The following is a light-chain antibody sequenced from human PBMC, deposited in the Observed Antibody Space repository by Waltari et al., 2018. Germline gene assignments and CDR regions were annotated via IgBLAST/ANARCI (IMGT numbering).Light chain of an antibody. CDR3: QQYDNWPLT. V-gene: IGKV3-15*01. CDR2: DAS. Sequence: ETVMTQSPATLSVYPGERATLSCRASQRIKHNLAWYQQKGGQAPRLLLFDASTRATGISARFSGSGYGTEFTLTISSLQSEDFAVYYCQQYDNWPLTFGQGTRLDIK. CDR1: QRIKHN. J-gene: IGKJ5*01.